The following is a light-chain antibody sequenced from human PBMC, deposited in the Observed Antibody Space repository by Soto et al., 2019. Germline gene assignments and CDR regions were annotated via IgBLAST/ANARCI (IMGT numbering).Light chain of an antibody. CDR1: QSVGGT. Sequence: EIVMTQSPATLSVSPGERATLSCRGIQSVGGTLAWYQQKPGQAPRLLMYAASTRATGIPARFSGSGSGTEFTLTISSLQSEDFAVYYCQHYDNWPPSVTFGQGTRLEIK. CDR2: AAS. V-gene: IGKV3-15*01. CDR3: QHYDNWPPSVT. J-gene: IGKJ5*01.